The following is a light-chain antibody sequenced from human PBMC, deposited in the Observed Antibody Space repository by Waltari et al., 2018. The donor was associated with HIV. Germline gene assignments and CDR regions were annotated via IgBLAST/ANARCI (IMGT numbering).Light chain of an antibody. CDR3: TSYASITSWV. V-gene: IGLV2-14*03. J-gene: IGLJ3*02. CDR1: SSDVGDLNF. CDR2: DVS. Sequence: QSALTQPASVSGSPGQSITISCTGPSSDVGDLNFVSWYQQHPGKAPKLIIYDVSHRSSGIPDRFSGSKSDNTASPTISGLQAEDEADYYCTSYASITSWVFGGGTKVTVL.